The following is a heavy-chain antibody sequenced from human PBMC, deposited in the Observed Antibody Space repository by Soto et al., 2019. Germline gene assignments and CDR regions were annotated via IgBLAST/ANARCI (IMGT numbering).Heavy chain of an antibody. CDR2: ISAYTDNP. CDR1: GYTFTNYG. D-gene: IGHD2-2*01. V-gene: IGHV1-18*01. J-gene: IGHJ5*02. CDR3: ARVIPGAEAWFGP. Sequence: ASVKVSCKASGYTFTNYGVTWVRQAPGHGLEWMGWISAYTDNPNYAQKFQGRVTMTIDTSTTTAYMDLRSLTSDDTAVYYCARVIPGAEAWFGPWGQGTLVTVSS.